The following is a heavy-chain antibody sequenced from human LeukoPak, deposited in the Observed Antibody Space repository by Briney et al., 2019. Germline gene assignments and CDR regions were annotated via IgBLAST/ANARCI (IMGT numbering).Heavy chain of an antibody. D-gene: IGHD5-12*01. V-gene: IGHV3-48*01. J-gene: IGHJ4*02. CDR1: GFTFSSYS. CDR2: ISSSSSTI. CDR3: ARDYEWLRF. Sequence: GGSLRLSCAASGFTFSSYSMNWVRQDPGKGLEWVSYISSSSSTIYYADSVKGRFTISRDNAKNSLYLQMNSLRAEDTAVYYCARDYEWLRFWGQGTLVTVSS.